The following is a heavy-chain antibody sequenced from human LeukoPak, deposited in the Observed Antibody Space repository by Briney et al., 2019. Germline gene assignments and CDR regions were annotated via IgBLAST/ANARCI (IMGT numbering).Heavy chain of an antibody. CDR2: IIPIFGTA. CDR1: GYTFTSYA. CDR3: AREDYYGSRVDP. Sequence: GASVKVSCKASGYTFTSYAISWVRQAPGQGLEWMGGIIPIFGTANYAQKFQGRVTITADESTSTAYMELSSLRSEDTAVYYCAREDYYGSRVDPWGQRTLVTVSS. J-gene: IGHJ5*02. V-gene: IGHV1-69*13. D-gene: IGHD3-10*01.